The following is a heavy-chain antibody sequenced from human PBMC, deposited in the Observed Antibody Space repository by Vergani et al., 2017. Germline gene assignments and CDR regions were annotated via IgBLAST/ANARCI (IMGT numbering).Heavy chain of an antibody. CDR3: ARGGYSYGLVSPWFDP. V-gene: IGHV4-34*01. CDR1: GGSFSGYY. D-gene: IGHD5-18*01. J-gene: IGHJ5*02. CDR2: INHSGST. Sequence: QVQLQESGPGLLKPSETLSLTCAVYGGSFSGYYWSWIRQPPGKGLEWIGEINHSGSTNYNPSLKSRVTISVDTSKNQFSLKLSSVTAADTAVYYCARGGYSYGLVSPWFDPWGQGTLVTVSS.